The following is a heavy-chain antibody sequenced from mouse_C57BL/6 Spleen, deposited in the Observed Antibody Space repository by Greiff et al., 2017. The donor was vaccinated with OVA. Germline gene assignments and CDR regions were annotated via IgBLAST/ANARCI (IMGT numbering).Heavy chain of an antibody. Sequence: EVMLVESGGGLVKPGGSLKLSCAASGFTFSDYGMHWVRQAPEKGLEWVAYISSGSSTIYYADTVKGRFTISRDNAKNTLFLQMTSLRSEDTAMYYCAKGIYYGNYAIDYWGHGTTLTVSS. J-gene: IGHJ2*01. CDR1: GFTFSDYG. CDR3: AKGIYYGNYAIDY. V-gene: IGHV5-17*01. CDR2: ISSGSSTI. D-gene: IGHD2-1*01.